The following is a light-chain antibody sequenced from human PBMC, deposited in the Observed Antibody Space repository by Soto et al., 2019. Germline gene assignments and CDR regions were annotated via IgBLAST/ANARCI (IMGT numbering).Light chain of an antibody. CDR1: GSNLGSNT. Sequence: QSVLTQPPSASGTPGQRITISCSGSGSNLGSNTVTWYQQLPRTAPKVLIYTDNQRPSGVPDRFSGSRSGTSASLAISGLQSGDEADYYCATWDDSLNGYVFGTGTKVTVL. V-gene: IGLV1-44*01. CDR3: ATWDDSLNGYV. CDR2: TDN. J-gene: IGLJ1*01.